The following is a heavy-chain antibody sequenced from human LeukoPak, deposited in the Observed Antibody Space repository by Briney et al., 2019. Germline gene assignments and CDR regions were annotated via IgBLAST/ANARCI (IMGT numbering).Heavy chain of an antibody. J-gene: IGHJ4*02. CDR3: ARPKSLGATGNYFDY. CDR1: GGTFSSYA. CDR2: IIPIFGTA. Sequence: ASVKVSCKASGGTFSSYAISWVRQAPGQGLEWMGRIIPIFGTANYARKFQGRVTITTDESTSTAYMELSSLRSEDTAVYYCARPKSLGATGNYFDYWGQGTLVTVSS. D-gene: IGHD1-26*01. V-gene: IGHV1-69*05.